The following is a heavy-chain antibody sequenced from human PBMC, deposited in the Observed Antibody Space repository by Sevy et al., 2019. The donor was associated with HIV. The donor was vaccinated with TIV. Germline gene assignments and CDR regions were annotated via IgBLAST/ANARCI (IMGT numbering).Heavy chain of an antibody. V-gene: IGHV1-24*01. J-gene: IGHJ3*02. Sequence: ASVKVSCKVSGYTLTKLSMHWVRQAPGKGLEWMGGFDPEDGETIYAQKFQGRVTMTEDNSTDPAYMELGSLRSEETAVYYCATPKYVGYDYESLDIWGQGTMVTVSS. CDR1: GYTLTKLS. CDR2: FDPEDGET. CDR3: ATPKYVGYDYESLDI. D-gene: IGHD5-12*01.